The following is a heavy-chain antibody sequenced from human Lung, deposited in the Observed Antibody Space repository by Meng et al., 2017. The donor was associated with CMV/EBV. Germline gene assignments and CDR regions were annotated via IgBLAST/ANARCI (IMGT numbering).Heavy chain of an antibody. CDR1: GFTFSKSW. V-gene: IGHV3-74*01. Sequence: GGSXRLXCAASGFTFSKSWIHWVRQAPGKGLVWVSRINDDGSSTTYADSLKGRFTVSRDNAKDTLYLQMSSLRAEDTAVYYCATETFHDFGSGYVPFDYWXQGTLVTVSS. J-gene: IGHJ4*02. CDR3: ATETFHDFGSGYVPFDY. D-gene: IGHD3-3*01. CDR2: INDDGSST.